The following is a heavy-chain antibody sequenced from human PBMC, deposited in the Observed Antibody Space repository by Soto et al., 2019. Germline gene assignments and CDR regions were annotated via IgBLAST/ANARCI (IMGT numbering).Heavy chain of an antibody. Sequence: EVQLVESGGGLVQPGGSLRLSCAASGFTFSNYNMNWVRQAPGKGLEWVSSISSSSSTIYYADSVKGRFTISRDNAKNSLYLQMNSLRDEDTAVYYCASRYYYDSSGYYYPNYYWGQGTLVTVSS. CDR2: ISSSSSTI. V-gene: IGHV3-48*02. CDR3: ASRYYYDSSGYYYPNYY. J-gene: IGHJ4*02. D-gene: IGHD3-22*01. CDR1: GFTFSNYN.